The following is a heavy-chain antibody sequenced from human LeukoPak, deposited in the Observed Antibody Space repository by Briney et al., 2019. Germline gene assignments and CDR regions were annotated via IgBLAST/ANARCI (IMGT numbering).Heavy chain of an antibody. CDR1: GFTFSSYS. J-gene: IGHJ4*02. CDR3: ARDRGHGDDGEVY. Sequence: GGSLRLSCAASGFTFSSYSMNWVRQAPGKGLEWVSSISSSSSYIYYADSVEGRFTISRDNAKNSLYLQMNSLRAEDTAVYYCARDRGHGDDGEVYWGQGTLVTVSS. V-gene: IGHV3-21*01. D-gene: IGHD4-17*01. CDR2: ISSSSSYI.